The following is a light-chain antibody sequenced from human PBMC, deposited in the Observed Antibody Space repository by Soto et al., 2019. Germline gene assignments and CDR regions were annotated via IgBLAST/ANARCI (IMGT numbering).Light chain of an antibody. CDR2: AAS. J-gene: IGKJ1*01. V-gene: IGKV3-20*01. CDR1: QSISSSD. CDR3: QHYGSSSWT. Sequence: ENVLTHSPGTLSFTPRGRGTLSCRGSQSISSSDVAWYQHRPGQAPRLLIYAASSRATGIPVRFSGSGSGTDFTLSISRLEPEDFAVYYCQHYGSSSWTFGQGTKVEIK.